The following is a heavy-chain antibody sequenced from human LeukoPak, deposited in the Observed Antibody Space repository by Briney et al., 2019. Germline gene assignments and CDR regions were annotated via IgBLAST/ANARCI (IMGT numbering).Heavy chain of an antibody. J-gene: IGHJ4*02. Sequence: SETLSLTCTVSGYSISSDYYWGWIRQPPGKGLEWIGNIFHNGNTYYNPSLKSRVTMSIDTSKKQFSLKLRTATAADTAVYYCAREDSGGDYWGQGTLVTVSS. CDR3: AREDSGGDY. V-gene: IGHV4-38-2*02. D-gene: IGHD2-21*01. CDR1: GYSISSDYY. CDR2: IFHNGNT.